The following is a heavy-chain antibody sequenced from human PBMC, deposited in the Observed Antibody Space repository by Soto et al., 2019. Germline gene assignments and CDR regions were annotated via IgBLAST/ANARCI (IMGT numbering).Heavy chain of an antibody. Sequence: EVQLVESGGGLVQPGGSLRLSCAASGFTVSSNYMSWVRQAPGKGLEWVSVIYSGGSTYYADSVKGRFTISRDNSKNTEYLQMNSLRAEDTAVYYCARTTAITGNDAFDIWGQGTMVTVSS. D-gene: IGHD1-20*01. CDR3: ARTTAITGNDAFDI. CDR1: GFTVSSNY. J-gene: IGHJ3*02. CDR2: IYSGGST. V-gene: IGHV3-66*01.